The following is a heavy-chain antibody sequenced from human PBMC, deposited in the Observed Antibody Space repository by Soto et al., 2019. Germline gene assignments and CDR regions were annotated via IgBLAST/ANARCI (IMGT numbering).Heavy chain of an antibody. J-gene: IGHJ4*02. Sequence: GGSLRLSCAASGLPFSSHAMSWVRQAPGKGLEWVSSISISGGNTYYADSVRGRFTISRDNSKNTLYLHMNSLTAEDTAIYYCANEIRPNDHWGQGTLVTVSS. V-gene: IGHV3-23*01. CDR1: GLPFSSHA. CDR2: ISISGGNT. CDR3: ANEIRPNDH. D-gene: IGHD4-17*01.